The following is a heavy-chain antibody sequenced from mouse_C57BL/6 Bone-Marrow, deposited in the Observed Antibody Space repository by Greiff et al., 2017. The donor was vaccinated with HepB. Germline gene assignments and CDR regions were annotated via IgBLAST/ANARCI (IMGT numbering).Heavy chain of an antibody. CDR2: IRNKANGYTT. CDR1: GFTFTDYY. J-gene: IGHJ2*01. V-gene: IGHV7-3*01. Sequence: EVKLVESGGGLVQPGGSLSLSCAASGFTFTDYYMSWVRQPPGQALEWLGFIRNKANGYTTEYSASVKGRFTISRDNSQSILYLQMNALRAEDSATYYCARYRRFYFDYWGQGTTLTVSS. CDR3: ARYRRFYFDY.